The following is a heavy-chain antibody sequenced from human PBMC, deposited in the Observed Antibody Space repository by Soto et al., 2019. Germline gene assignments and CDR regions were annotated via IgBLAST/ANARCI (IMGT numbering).Heavy chain of an antibody. D-gene: IGHD2-15*01. CDR1: GGSISSGSYY. CDR2: IYYSGST. V-gene: IGHV4-39*01. Sequence: QLQLQESGPGLVKPSETLSLTCTVSGGSISSGSYYWGWIRQPPGKGLEWIGNIYYSGSTHYNLSLKSRVTISVDTSKTQFSLRLSSVTAADTAVYYCARRYCNGGSCYEAFDYWGQGTLVTVSS. J-gene: IGHJ4*02. CDR3: ARRYCNGGSCYEAFDY.